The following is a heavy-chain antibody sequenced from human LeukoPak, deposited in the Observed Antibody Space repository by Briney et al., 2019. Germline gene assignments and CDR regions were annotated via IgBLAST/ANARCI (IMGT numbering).Heavy chain of an antibody. CDR1: GFTFSTYW. D-gene: IGHD1-26*01. V-gene: IGHV3-74*01. J-gene: IGHJ4*02. Sequence: GGSLRLSCVASGFTFSTYWMHRVRRGPGKGLVWVSRINSDGRDTIYADSVTGRFTISRDNAKNTLYLQMNSLRAEDTAVYYCARDVHQWELVDYWGQGTLVTVSS. CDR2: INSDGRDT. CDR3: ARDVHQWELVDY.